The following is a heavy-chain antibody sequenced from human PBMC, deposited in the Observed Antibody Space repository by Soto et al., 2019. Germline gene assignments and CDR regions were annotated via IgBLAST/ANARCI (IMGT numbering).Heavy chain of an antibody. CDR2: ISVSGGST. CDR1: RFTFSSYA. V-gene: IGHV3-23*01. Sequence: GGSLRLSCAASRFTFSSYAMSWVRQAPGKGLEWVSAISVSGGSTYYAASVKGRFTISRDNSKNTLYLQMNSLRAEDTAVYYCVKPTYYYDSSGSRRGGYGAFDIWGQGTMVTVSS. J-gene: IGHJ3*02. D-gene: IGHD3-22*01. CDR3: VKPTYYYDSSGSRRGGYGAFDI.